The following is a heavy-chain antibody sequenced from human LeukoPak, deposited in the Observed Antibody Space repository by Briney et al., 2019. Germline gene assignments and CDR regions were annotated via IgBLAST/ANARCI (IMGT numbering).Heavy chain of an antibody. CDR3: ARLIVGANFGY. CDR1: GGSISSSSYY. D-gene: IGHD1-26*01. CDR2: IYYSGST. J-gene: IGHJ4*02. Sequence: EPLSLPCTVSGGSISSSSYYWGWIRQPPGKGLEWIGSIYYSGSTYYNPSLKSRVTISVDTSKNQFSLKLSSVTAADTAVYYCARLIVGANFGYWGQGTLVTVSS. V-gene: IGHV4-39*01.